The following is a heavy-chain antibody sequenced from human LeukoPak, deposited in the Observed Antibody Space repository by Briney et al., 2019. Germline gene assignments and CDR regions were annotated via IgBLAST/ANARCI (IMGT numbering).Heavy chain of an antibody. CDR1: GGSVNSGSYY. V-gene: IGHV4-61*01. J-gene: IGHJ4*02. CDR2: IYYSGST. CDR3: ARLNFRQQLVLFDD. Sequence: SETLSLTCTASGGSVNSGSYYWNWIRQPPGKGLEWIGYIYYSGSTNYNPSLKSRITISVDTSKNQFSMRLSSVTAADTDVYYCARLNFRQQLVLFDDWGQGTLVTVSS. D-gene: IGHD6-13*01.